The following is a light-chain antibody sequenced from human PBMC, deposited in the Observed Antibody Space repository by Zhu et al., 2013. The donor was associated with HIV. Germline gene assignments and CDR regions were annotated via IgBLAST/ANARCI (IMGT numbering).Light chain of an antibody. CDR1: RRLVDSRGNVY. Sequence: DAVMTQSPLSLPVSLGQSASISCKSSRRLVDSRGNVYLNWFQQRPGQSPRRLIYKVSHRDSGVPDRFSGSGSGTDFTLKITRVEAEDVAIYYCMQGLHWPYSFGQGTKLEIK. V-gene: IGKV2-30*01. J-gene: IGKJ2*03. CDR2: KVS. CDR3: MQGLHWPYS.